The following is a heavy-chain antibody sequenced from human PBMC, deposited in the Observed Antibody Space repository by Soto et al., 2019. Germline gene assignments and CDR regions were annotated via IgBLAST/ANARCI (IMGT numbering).Heavy chain of an antibody. Sequence: PGESLKISCKGSGYSFTSYWISWVRQMPGKGLEWMGRIDPSDSYTNYSPSFQGHVTISADKSISTAYLHWSSLKASDTAMYYCARHDLSLKQWMVPIEYWGQGTLVTVSS. CDR1: GYSFTSYW. V-gene: IGHV5-10-1*01. CDR3: ARHDLSLKQWMVPIEY. J-gene: IGHJ4*02. D-gene: IGHD6-19*01. CDR2: IDPSDSYT.